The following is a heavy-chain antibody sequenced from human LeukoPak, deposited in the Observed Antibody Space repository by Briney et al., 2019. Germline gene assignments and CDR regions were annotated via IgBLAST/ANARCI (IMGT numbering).Heavy chain of an antibody. Sequence: TSGSTNYNPSLKSRVTISVDTSKNQFSLKLSSVTAADTAVYYCARVSGYCSSTSCSDNLFDYWGQGTLVTVSS. J-gene: IGHJ4*02. V-gene: IGHV4-61*02. D-gene: IGHD2-2*01. CDR3: ARVSGYCSSTSCSDNLFDY. CDR2: TSGST.